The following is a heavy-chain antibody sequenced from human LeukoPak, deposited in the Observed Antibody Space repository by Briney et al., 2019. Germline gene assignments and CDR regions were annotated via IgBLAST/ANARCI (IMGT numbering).Heavy chain of an antibody. CDR3: ARVSPSDTAMVTFDY. CDR1: GYTFTSYG. V-gene: IGHV1-18*01. J-gene: IGHJ4*02. CDR2: ISAYNGNT. Sequence: SVKVSCKASGYTFTSYGISWVRQAPGQGLEWMGWISAYNGNTNYAQKLQGRVTMTTDTSTSTAYMELRSLRSDDTAVYYCARVSPSDTAMVTFDYWGQGTLVTVSS. D-gene: IGHD5-18*01.